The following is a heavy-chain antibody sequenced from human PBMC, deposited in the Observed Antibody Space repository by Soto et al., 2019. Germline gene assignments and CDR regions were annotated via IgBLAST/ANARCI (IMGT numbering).Heavy chain of an antibody. CDR2: INHSGST. CDR1: GGSFSCYY. CDR3: ARVGDPGKLYYMDV. D-gene: IGHD1-7*01. J-gene: IGHJ6*03. V-gene: IGHV4-34*01. Sequence: SETLSLTCAVYGGSFSCYYWSWIRQPPGKGLEWIGEINHSGSTNYNPSLKSRVTISVDTSKNQFSLKLSSVTAADTAVYYCARVGDPGKLYYMDVWGKGTTVTVSS.